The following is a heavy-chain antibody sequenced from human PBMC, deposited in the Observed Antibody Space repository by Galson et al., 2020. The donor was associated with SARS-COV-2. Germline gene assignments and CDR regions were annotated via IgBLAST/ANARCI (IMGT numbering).Heavy chain of an antibody. CDR1: GFTFRRFD. J-gene: IGHJ4*02. D-gene: IGHD2-21*01. CDR3: ASRGVVIRDISFDN. CDR2: LNSDGISA. Sequence: GESLKNSCVASGFTFRRFDMHWVRQAPGKGLVWVSRLNSDGISAFYADSVEGRFTISRDNAKNTLYLQMHSLRAEDTAVYYCASRGVVIRDISFDNWGQGTLVTVSS. V-gene: IGHV3-74*01.